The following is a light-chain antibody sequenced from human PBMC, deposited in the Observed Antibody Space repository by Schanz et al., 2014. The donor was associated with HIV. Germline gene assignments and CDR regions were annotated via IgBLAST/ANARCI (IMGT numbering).Light chain of an antibody. CDR3: LSYAGNNNFI. CDR1: RGDIGSYNY. J-gene: IGLJ2*01. Sequence: QSALTQPPSASGSPGQSVTISCAGTRGDIGSYNYVSWYQQRPGKAPRLLISEVNKRPSGVPARFSGSKSDNTASLTVSGLQTEDEADYYCLSYAGNNNFIFGGGTKLTVL. V-gene: IGLV2-8*01. CDR2: EVN.